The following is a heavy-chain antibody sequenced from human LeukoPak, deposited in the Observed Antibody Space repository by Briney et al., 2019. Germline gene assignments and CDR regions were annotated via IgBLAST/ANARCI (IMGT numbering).Heavy chain of an antibody. CDR3: ASPSGGQYFGY. D-gene: IGHD3-10*01. V-gene: IGHV3-21*06. CDR2: ISSINSNT. J-gene: IGHJ4*02. CDR1: GFTFSGAI. Sequence: GGSLRLSCAASGFTFSGAIMNWVRQAPGKGLEWVSSISSINSNTYYADSVKGRFTVSRDNAKNSLYLQMNSLRAEDTAVYYCASPSGGQYFGYWGRGTLVTVSS.